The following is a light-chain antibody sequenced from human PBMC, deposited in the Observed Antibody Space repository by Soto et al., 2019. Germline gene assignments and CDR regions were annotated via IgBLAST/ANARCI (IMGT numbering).Light chain of an antibody. CDR1: QTISSW. J-gene: IGKJ1*01. CDR3: QEYNRNCT. CDR2: KAS. V-gene: IGKV1-5*03. Sequence: VAGVSITFRASQTISSWLAWYQQKPGKAPKLLIDKASSLESVVPSRFSGSGSGTELTLTISSMPADYAGTYYRQEYNRNCTFGQGTKVDIK.